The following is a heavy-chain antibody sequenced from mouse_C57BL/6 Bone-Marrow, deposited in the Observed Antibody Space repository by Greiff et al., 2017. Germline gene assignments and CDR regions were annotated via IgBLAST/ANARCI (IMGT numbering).Heavy chain of an antibody. Sequence: QVQLKESGAELVKPGASVKISCKASGYAFSSYWMNWVKQRPGKGLEWIGQIYPGDGDTNYNGKFKGKATLTADKSSSTAYMQLSSLTSEDSAVYFCARDGGAYAMDYWGQGTSVTVSS. J-gene: IGHJ4*01. CDR1: GYAFSSYW. V-gene: IGHV1-80*01. CDR2: IYPGDGDT. CDR3: ARDGGAYAMDY.